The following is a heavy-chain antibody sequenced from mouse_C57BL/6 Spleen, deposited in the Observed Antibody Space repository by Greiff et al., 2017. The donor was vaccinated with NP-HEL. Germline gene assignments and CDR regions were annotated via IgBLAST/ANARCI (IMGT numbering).Heavy chain of an antibody. D-gene: IGHD1-1*01. V-gene: IGHV5-4*01. Sequence: DVMLVESGGGLVKPGGSLKLSCAASGFTFSSYAMSWVRQTPEKRLEWVATISDGGSYTYYPDNVKGRFTISRDNAKNNLYLQMSHLKSEDTAMYYCARDGSSYEYYAMDYWGQGTSVTVSS. CDR3: ARDGSSYEYYAMDY. CDR2: ISDGGSYT. J-gene: IGHJ4*01. CDR1: GFTFSSYA.